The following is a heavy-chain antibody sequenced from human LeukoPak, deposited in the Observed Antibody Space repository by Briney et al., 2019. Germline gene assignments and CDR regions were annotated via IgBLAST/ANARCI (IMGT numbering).Heavy chain of an antibody. J-gene: IGHJ4*02. V-gene: IGHV3-30-3*01. CDR1: GFTFITYT. D-gene: IGHD3-22*01. Sequence: GGSLRLSCAASGFTFITYTMIWVRQAPGKGLEWVAVISYDGSNKYYADSVKGRFTISRDNSKNTLYLQMNSLRAEDTAVYYCAREVDSSGYYLKGPFGYWGQGTLVTVSS. CDR2: ISYDGSNK. CDR3: AREVDSSGYYLKGPFGY.